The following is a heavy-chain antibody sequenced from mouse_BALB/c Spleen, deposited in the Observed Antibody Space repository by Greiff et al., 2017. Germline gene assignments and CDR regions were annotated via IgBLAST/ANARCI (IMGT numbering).Heavy chain of an antibody. CDR2: ISSGGSYT. Sequence: EVHLVESGGGLVKPGGSLKLSCAASGFTFSSYAMSWVRQSPEKRLEWVAEISSGGSYTYYPDSVKGRFTISRDNAKNNLYLQMSSLKSEDTAMYYCARGYYPLDYWGQGTSVTVSS. CDR3: ARGYYPLDY. J-gene: IGHJ4*01. V-gene: IGHV5-9-4*01. CDR1: GFTFSSYA.